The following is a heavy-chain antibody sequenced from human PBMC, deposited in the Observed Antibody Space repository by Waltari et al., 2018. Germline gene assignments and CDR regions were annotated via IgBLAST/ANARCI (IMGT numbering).Heavy chain of an antibody. J-gene: IGHJ4*02. Sequence: QVQLQESGPGLVKPSETLSLTCAVSGYSISSGYYWGWIRQPPGQGLEWIGSIYHSGSTYYNPSLKSRVTISVDTSKNQFSLKLSSVTAADTAVYYCARETKQLGRGYYFDYWGQGTLVTVSS. CDR3: ARETKQLGRGYYFDY. V-gene: IGHV4-38-2*02. D-gene: IGHD6-6*01. CDR1: GYSISSGYY. CDR2: IYHSGST.